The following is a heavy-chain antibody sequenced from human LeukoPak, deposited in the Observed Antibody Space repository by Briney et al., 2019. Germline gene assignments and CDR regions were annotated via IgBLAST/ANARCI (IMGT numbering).Heavy chain of an antibody. CDR3: ARDRKGALDV. D-gene: IGHD1-26*01. J-gene: IGHJ6*02. Sequence: ASVKVSCKASGYTFTSYYMHWVRQAPGQGLEWVGAINPSGGTTSYAQKFQGRVTMTRDTSTTTVYMELRSLRSDDTAVYYCARDRKGALDVWGQGTTVTVSS. CDR2: INPSGGTT. V-gene: IGHV1-46*01. CDR1: GYTFTSYY.